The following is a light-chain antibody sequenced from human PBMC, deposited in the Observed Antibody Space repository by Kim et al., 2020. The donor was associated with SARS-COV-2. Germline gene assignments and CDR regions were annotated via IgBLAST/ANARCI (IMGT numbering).Light chain of an antibody. CDR2: AAS. CDR1: QGISSY. CDR3: QQLNSYPRLFT. J-gene: IGKJ3*01. V-gene: IGKV1-9*01. Sequence: VGDRVTITCRASQGISSYLAWYQQKPGKAPKLLIYAASTLQSGVPSRFSGSGSGTEFTLTISSLQPEDFATYYCQQLNSYPRLFTFGPGTKVDIK.